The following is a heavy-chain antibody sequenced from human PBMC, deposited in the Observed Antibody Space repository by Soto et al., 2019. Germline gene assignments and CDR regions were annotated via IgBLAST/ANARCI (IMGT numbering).Heavy chain of an antibody. D-gene: IGHD3-9*01. CDR3: ARLGFEYDTSIPYYKVLHYYGVDV. V-gene: IGHV5-51*04. J-gene: IGHJ6*02. CDR2: IYPGDSDT. CDR1: GYSFTSYW. Sequence: GESLKISCKGSGYSFTSYWIGWVRQMPGKGLEWMGLIYPGDSDTRYSPSFQGQVTISADKPISTAYLQWSTLKASDTAKYYCARLGFEYDTSIPYYKVLHYYGVDVWGQGTKVTVSS.